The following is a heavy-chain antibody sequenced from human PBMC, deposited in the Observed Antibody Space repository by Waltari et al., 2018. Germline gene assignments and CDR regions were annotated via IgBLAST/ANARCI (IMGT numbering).Heavy chain of an antibody. CDR2: ISYDGSKE. V-gene: IGHV3-30-3*01. Sequence: QVQLVESGGGVVQPGRSLRLSCAASGFTFHSYAVHWVRQAPGKGLEWVAVISYDGSKEYYADSVQGRFTISRDNSKSTLYLQMNSLRAEDTAVYYCARVGDYYDSSGYPETWGQGTPVTVSS. CDR3: ARVGDYYDSSGYPET. CDR1: GFTFHSYA. D-gene: IGHD3-22*01. J-gene: IGHJ5*02.